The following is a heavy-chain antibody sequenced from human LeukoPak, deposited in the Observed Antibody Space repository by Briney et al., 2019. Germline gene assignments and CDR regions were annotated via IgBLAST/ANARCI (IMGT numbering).Heavy chain of an antibody. CDR2: ISGRGDIT. CDR1: GFTFSSYA. CDR3: TKDLAFCGGDCYSGADN. D-gene: IGHD2-21*01. V-gene: IGHV3-23*01. J-gene: IGHJ4*02. Sequence: PGGSLRLSCAASGFTFSSYAMNWVRQAPGKGLEWVSAISGRGDITYYTDFVKGRFTISRDTSRSTLYLQMSSLRAEDTAVYYCTKDLAFCGGDCYSGADNWGQGALVTVSS.